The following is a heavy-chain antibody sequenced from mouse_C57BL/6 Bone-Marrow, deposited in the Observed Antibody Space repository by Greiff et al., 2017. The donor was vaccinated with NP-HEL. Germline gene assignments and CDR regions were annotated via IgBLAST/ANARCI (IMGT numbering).Heavy chain of an antibody. CDR3: AKQGTTPLDY. Sequence: VQLQESGPGLAAPSQSLSITCTVSGLSLTSYGVDWVRQPPGKGLEWLGVIWGGGSTNYNYALMSRLGISKDNSKSQVFLTMNSLQTDDTAMYYCAKQGTTPLDYWGQGTTLTVSS. CDR2: IWGGGST. CDR1: GLSLTSYG. V-gene: IGHV2-9*01. D-gene: IGHD1-1*01. J-gene: IGHJ2*01.